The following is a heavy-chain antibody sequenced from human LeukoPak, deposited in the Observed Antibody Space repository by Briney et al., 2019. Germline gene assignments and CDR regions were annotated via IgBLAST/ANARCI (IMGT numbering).Heavy chain of an antibody. D-gene: IGHD6-19*01. CDR1: GFTFSSYA. V-gene: IGHV3-23*01. CDR3: AKDHLGQWLVEKLGY. J-gene: IGHJ4*02. CDR2: ISGSGGST. Sequence: GGSLRLSCAASGFTFSSYAMSWVRQAPGKGLEWVSGISGSGGSTYYADSVKGRFTISRDNSKNTLYLQMNGLRAEDTAIYYCAKDHLGQWLVEKLGYWGQGTLVTVSS.